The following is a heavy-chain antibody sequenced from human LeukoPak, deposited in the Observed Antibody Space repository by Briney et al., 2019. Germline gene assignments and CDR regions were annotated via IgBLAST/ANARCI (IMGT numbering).Heavy chain of an antibody. CDR3: ARGQDTVVTSRDAFDI. V-gene: IGHV3-9*01. J-gene: IGHJ3*02. D-gene: IGHD4-23*01. Sequence: GGSLRLSCAASGFTFDDYAMHWVRQAPGKGLEWVSGINWNGGRIVYADSVKGRFTISRDNAKNSLYLQMNSLRVEDTAVYYCARGQDTVVTSRDAFDIWGQGTMVTVSS. CDR1: GFTFDDYA. CDR2: INWNGGRI.